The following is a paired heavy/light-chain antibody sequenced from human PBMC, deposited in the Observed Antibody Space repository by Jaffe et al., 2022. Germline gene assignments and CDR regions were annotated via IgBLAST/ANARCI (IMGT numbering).Heavy chain of an antibody. CDR2: INSDGSST. V-gene: IGHV3-74*01. Sequence: EVQLVESGGGLVQPGGSLRLSCAASGFTFSSYWMHWVRQAPGKGLVWVSRINSDGSSTSYADSVKGRFTISRDNAKNTLYLQMNSLRAEDTAVYYCATACLDTWFGELWDYFDYWGQGTLVTVSS. CDR3: ATACLDTWFGELWDYFDY. J-gene: IGHJ4*02. D-gene: IGHD3-10*01. CDR1: GFTFSSYW.
Light chain of an antibody. V-gene: IGKV4-1*01. Sequence: DIVMTQSPDSLAVSLGERATINCKSSQSVLYSSNNKNYLAWYQQKPGQPPKLLIYWASTRESGVPDRFSGSGSGTDFTLTISSLQAEDVAVYYCQQYYSTPPITFGQGTRLEIK. J-gene: IGKJ5*01. CDR3: QQYYSTPPIT. CDR2: WAS. CDR1: QSVLYSSNNKNY.